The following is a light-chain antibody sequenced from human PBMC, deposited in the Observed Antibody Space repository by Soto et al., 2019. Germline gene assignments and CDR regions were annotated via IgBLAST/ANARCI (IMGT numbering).Light chain of an antibody. CDR1: VSDVGGYDS. V-gene: IGLV2-14*03. CDR3: CSYTTSTTHG. J-gene: IGLJ1*01. CDR2: GVN. Sequence: QSVLTQPASVSGSPGQSITISCTGTVSDVGGYDSVSWYQQHPGRAPKLIIYGVNNRPSGVSNRFSASKSADTASLTISGLQAEDEANYYCCSYTTSTTHGFGTGTNVTVL.